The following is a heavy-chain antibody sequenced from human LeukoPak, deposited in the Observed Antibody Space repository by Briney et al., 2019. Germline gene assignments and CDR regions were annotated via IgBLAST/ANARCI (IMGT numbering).Heavy chain of an antibody. CDR1: GFTFSSYW. CDR2: IKEDGSQK. Sequence: GGPLRLSCAASGFTFSSYWMIWVRQAPGKGLEWVANIKEDGSQKHYVDSVRGRFTISRDNAENSLYLQMNSLRAEDTVVYYCVRESSVWVGPGIGRPLDVWGKGTAVTVSS. CDR3: VRESSVWVGPGIGRPLDV. V-gene: IGHV3-7*01. J-gene: IGHJ6*04. D-gene: IGHD3-16*01.